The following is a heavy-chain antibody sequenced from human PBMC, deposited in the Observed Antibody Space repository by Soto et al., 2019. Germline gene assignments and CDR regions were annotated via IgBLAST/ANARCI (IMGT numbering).Heavy chain of an antibody. CDR2: IYYSGST. Sequence: PSETLSLTCTVSGGSISSYYWSWIRQPPGKGLEWIGYIYYSGSTNYNPSLKSRVTISVDTSKNQFSLKLSSVTAADTAVYYCARGESVLLRYFDWSRAFDIWGQGTMVTVS. CDR3: ARGESVLLRYFDWSRAFDI. V-gene: IGHV4-59*01. CDR1: GGSISSYY. J-gene: IGHJ3*02. D-gene: IGHD3-9*01.